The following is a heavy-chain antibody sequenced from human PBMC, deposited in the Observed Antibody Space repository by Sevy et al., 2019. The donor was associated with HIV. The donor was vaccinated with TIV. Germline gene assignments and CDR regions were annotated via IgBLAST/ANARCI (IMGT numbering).Heavy chain of an antibody. CDR2: IKSEIDGGAI. CDR3: ITDPGYRGYDEEVINYYYYGMDV. J-gene: IGHJ6*02. CDR1: GFTFSSAW. V-gene: IGHV3-15*01. Sequence: GGSLRLSCAASGFTFSSAWMSWVRQAPGKGLEWVGRIKSEIDGGAIDYAAPVKGRFSISREDSGNTVYLQMNSLKTEDTAVYYWITDPGYRGYDEEVINYYYYGMDVWGQWTTVTVSS. D-gene: IGHD5-12*01.